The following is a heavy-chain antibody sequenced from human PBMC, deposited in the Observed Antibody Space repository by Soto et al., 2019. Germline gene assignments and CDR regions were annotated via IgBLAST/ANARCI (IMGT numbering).Heavy chain of an antibody. V-gene: IGHV1-2*04. J-gene: IGHJ4*02. CDR3: ARDEGRYCSGGSCYTFGY. Sequence: GASVKVSCKASGYTFTGYYMHWVRQAPGQGLEWMGWINPNSGGTNYAQKSQGWVTMTRDTSISTAYMELSRLRSDDTAVYYCARDEGRYCSGGSCYTFGYWGQGILVTVSS. D-gene: IGHD2-15*01. CDR2: INPNSGGT. CDR1: GYTFTGYY.